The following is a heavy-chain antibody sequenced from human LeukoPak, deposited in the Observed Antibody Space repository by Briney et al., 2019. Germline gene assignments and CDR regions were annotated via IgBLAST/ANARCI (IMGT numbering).Heavy chain of an antibody. D-gene: IGHD2-8*01. CDR3: AREVMVYTIPLNYYYLDV. CDR1: GGSFSGYY. V-gene: IGHV4-34*01. Sequence: SETLSLTCAVYGGSFSGYYWSWIRQPPGKGLEWIGEINHSGSTNYNPSLESRVTISVDTSKRQLSLKLTSVTAADTAVYYCAREVMVYTIPLNYYYLDVWGRGTTVTVSS. J-gene: IGHJ6*03. CDR2: INHSGST.